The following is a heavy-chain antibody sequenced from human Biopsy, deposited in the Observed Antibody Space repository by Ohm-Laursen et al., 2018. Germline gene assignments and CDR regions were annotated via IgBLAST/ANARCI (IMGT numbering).Heavy chain of an antibody. CDR2: INPSGSTT. D-gene: IGHD6-19*01. CDR1: GYSFTSYC. J-gene: IGHJ4*02. V-gene: IGHV1-46*01. CDR3: ARNTGWYGDLYYFDY. Sequence: SVKVSCKASGYSFTSYCMHWVRQAPGQGLEWMGMINPSGSTTSYPQIFQGRVTMTRDTSKSTVYMELSSLRSAGTAVYFCARNTGWYGDLYYFDYWGQGTLVTVSS.